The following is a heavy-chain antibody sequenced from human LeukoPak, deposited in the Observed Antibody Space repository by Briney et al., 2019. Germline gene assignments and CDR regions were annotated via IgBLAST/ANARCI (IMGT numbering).Heavy chain of an antibody. J-gene: IGHJ4*02. D-gene: IGHD1-26*01. Sequence: GSLRLSCAASGFTFSSYSMNWVRQAPGKGLEWIGSIYHSGSTYYNPSLKSRVTISVDTSKNQFSLKLSSVTAADTAVYYCARAVIVGATVGYFDYWGQGTLVTVSS. CDR1: GFTFSSYS. CDR3: ARAVIVGATVGYFDY. CDR2: IYHSGST. V-gene: IGHV4-38-2*01.